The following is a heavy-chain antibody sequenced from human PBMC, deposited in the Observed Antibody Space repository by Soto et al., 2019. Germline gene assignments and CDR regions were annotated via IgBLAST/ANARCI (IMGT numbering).Heavy chain of an antibody. CDR3: AKNVWGITIFGGMDV. CDR1: GFTFSSYA. V-gene: IGHV3-23*01. Sequence: EVQLLESGGGLVQPGGSLRLSCAASGFTFSSYAMSWVRQAPGKGLEWVSAISGSGGSTYYADSVKGRFTTSRDNSKNTLNLKVTSLRAEDTAVYYCAKNVWGITIFGGMDVGGQGTTFTVSS. J-gene: IGHJ6*02. CDR2: ISGSGGST. D-gene: IGHD3-9*01.